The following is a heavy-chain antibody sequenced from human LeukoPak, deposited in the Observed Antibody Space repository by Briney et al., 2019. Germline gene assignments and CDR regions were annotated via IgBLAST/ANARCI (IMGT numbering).Heavy chain of an antibody. J-gene: IGHJ4*02. CDR2: IYTSGST. CDR1: GGSISSYH. CDR3: ARGYSGYSRAYFDY. D-gene: IGHD5-12*01. V-gene: IGHV4-4*07. Sequence: PSETLSLTCTVSGGSISSYHWSWIRPPAGKGLEWIGRIYTSGSTDYNPSLKSRVTMSVGTSENQFSLRLSSVTAADTAVYYCARGYSGYSRAYFDYWGQGTLVTVSS.